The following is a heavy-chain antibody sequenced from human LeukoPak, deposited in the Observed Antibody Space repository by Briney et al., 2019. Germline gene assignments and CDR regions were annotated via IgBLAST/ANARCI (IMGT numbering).Heavy chain of an antibody. V-gene: IGHV3-23*01. Sequence: GGSLRPSCAASGFTFSSYAMSWVRQAPGKGLEWVSAISGSGGSTYYADSVKGRFTISRDNSKNTLYLQMNSLRAEDTAVYYCASPRSDILTGYYNYRGQGTLVTVSS. CDR2: ISGSGGST. CDR1: GFTFSSYA. D-gene: IGHD3-9*01. CDR3: ASPRSDILTGYYNY. J-gene: IGHJ4*02.